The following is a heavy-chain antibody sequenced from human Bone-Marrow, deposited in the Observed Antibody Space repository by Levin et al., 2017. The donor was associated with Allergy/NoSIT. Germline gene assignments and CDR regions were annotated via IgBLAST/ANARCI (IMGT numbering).Heavy chain of an antibody. D-gene: IGHD2-21*02. Sequence: PGESLKISCAASGFTFSSYAMHWVRQAPGKGLEWVAIISYDGANVYYADSVKGRFTISRDNSQNTLYLQMNSLRPDDTAVYFCARERTVVVTATGPFFFDYWGQGALVTVSS. CDR1: GFTFSSYA. CDR3: ARERTVVVTATGPFFFDY. J-gene: IGHJ4*02. V-gene: IGHV3-30-3*01. CDR2: ISYDGANV.